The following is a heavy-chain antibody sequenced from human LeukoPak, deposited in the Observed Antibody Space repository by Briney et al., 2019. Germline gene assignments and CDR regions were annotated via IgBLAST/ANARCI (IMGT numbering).Heavy chain of an antibody. CDR2: INPNSGGT. D-gene: IGHD2-8*01. Sequence: ASVKVSCKASGYTFTGYYMHWVRQAPGQGLEWMGWINPNSGGTNYAQKFQGRVTMTRDTSISTAYMELSRLRSDDTAVYYCARDQYLGYCTNGVCNWFDPWGQGTLVTVSS. CDR1: GYTFTGYY. J-gene: IGHJ5*02. CDR3: ARDQYLGYCTNGVCNWFDP. V-gene: IGHV1-2*02.